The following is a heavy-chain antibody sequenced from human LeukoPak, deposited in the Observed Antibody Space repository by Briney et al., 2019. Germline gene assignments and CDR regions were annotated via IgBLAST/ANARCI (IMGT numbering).Heavy chain of an antibody. CDR3: AKVDGYSGYDWGSRDYFDY. CDR1: GFTFSSYG. Sequence: GGSLRLSCAASGFTFSSYGMHWVRQASGKGLEWVAFIRYDGSNKYYADSVKGRFTISRDNSKNTLYLQMNSLRAEDTAVYYCAKVDGYSGYDWGSRDYFDYWGQGTLVTVSS. D-gene: IGHD5-12*01. CDR2: IRYDGSNK. V-gene: IGHV3-30*02. J-gene: IGHJ4*02.